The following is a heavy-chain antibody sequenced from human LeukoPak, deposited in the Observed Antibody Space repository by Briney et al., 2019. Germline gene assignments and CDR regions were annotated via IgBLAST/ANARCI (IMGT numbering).Heavy chain of an antibody. J-gene: IGHJ6*02. CDR2: ISGSGGST. V-gene: IGHV3-23*01. Sequence: GESLRLSCAASGFTFSSYATSWVRQAPGKGLEWVSAISGSGGSTYYADSVKGRFTISRDNSKNTLYLQMNSLRAEDTAVYYCAKEYCSSTSCYLYYYGMDVWGQGTTVTVSS. CDR3: AKEYCSSTSCYLYYYGMDV. D-gene: IGHD2-2*01. CDR1: GFTFSSYA.